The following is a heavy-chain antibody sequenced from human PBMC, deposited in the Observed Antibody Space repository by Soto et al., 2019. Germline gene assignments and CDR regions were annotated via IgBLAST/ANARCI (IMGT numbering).Heavy chain of an antibody. V-gene: IGHV1-69*12. CDR1: GGTFSSYA. CDR2: IIPIFGTA. D-gene: IGHD5-18*01. J-gene: IGHJ4*02. CDR3: AREGARGYSYGTNDY. Sequence: QVQLVQSGAEVKKPGSSVKVSCKASGGTFSSYAISWVRQAPGQGLEWMGGIIPIFGTANYAQKFQGRVTIAADESTSTAYMELRSLRSEDTAVYYCAREGARGYSYGTNDYWGQGTLVTVSS.